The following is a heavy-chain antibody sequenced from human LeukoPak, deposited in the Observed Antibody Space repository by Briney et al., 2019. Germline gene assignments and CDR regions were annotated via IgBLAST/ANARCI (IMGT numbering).Heavy chain of an antibody. J-gene: IGHJ3*02. CDR2: IWYDGSNK. CDR3: ARDGQTDSPYAFDI. D-gene: IGHD3-22*01. Sequence: GTSLRLSCAASGFIFSGNAMHWVRQAPGKGLEWVAQIWYDGSNKYYADSVKGRFTISRDNSKNTAYLQMNSLRVEDTAVYYCARDGQTDSPYAFDIWGQGTMVTVSS. CDR1: GFIFSGNA. V-gene: IGHV3-33*01.